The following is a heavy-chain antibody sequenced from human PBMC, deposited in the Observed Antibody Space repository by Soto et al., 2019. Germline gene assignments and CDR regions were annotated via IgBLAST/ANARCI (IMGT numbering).Heavy chain of an antibody. CDR1: GYTFTSYG. V-gene: IGHV1-18*01. D-gene: IGHD3-16*02. CDR2: ISAYNGNT. Sequence: WASVKVSGKASGYTFTSYGISWARQAPGQGLEWMGWISAYNGNTNYAQKLQGRVTMTTDTSTSTAYMELRSLRSDDTAVYYCASARGGDYVWGSYRSDDAFDIWGQGTMVTVSS. J-gene: IGHJ3*02. CDR3: ASARGGDYVWGSYRSDDAFDI.